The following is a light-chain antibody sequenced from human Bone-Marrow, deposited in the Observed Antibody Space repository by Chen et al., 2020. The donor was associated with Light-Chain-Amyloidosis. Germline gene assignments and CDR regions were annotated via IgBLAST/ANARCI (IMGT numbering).Light chain of an antibody. J-gene: IGLJ3*02. V-gene: IGLV6-57*02. CDR3: QAFDINNEWV. Sequence: LTQPHSVSGSPGGTLTISCTGSGGASASNYVQWYQQRPGSAPTTVIFEDDQRPSGVPDRFFGSIDSSSNSAYLTISGLRSEDEGDYYCQAFDINNEWVFGGGTKVTVL. CDR2: EDD. CDR1: GGASASNY.